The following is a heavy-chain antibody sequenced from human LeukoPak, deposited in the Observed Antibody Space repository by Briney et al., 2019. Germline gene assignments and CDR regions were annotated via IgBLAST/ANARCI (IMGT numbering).Heavy chain of an antibody. V-gene: IGHV1-18*01. D-gene: IGHD6-13*01. CDR3: AVAAAGVFDY. J-gene: IGHJ4*02. Sequence: GASVSVSCKASGYTFTSYGISWVRQAPGQGLEWMGWISAYNGNTNYAQTLQGRVTMTTDTSTSTAYMELRSLRSDDTAVYYCAVAAAGVFDYWGQGTLVTVSS. CDR1: GYTFTSYG. CDR2: ISAYNGNT.